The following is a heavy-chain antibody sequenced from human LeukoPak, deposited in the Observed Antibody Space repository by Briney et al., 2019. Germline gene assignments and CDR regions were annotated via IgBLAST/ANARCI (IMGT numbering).Heavy chain of an antibody. V-gene: IGHV4-34*01. D-gene: IGHD3-3*01. CDR2: INHSGST. CDR3: ARASFWSGYDY. Sequence: SETLSLTCAVYGGSFSGYYWSWIRQPPGKGLEWIGEINHSGSTNYNPSLKSRVTISVDTSKNQFSLKLSSVTAADTAVYYCARASFWSGYDYWGQGTLVTVSS. J-gene: IGHJ4*02. CDR1: GGSFSGYY.